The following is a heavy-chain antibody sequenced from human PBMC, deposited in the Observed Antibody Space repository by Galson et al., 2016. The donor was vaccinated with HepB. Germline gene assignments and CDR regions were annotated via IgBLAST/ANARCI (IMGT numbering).Heavy chain of an antibody. CDR1: GYTFTDYY. CDR3: ASDPGLARGWTNFDS. Sequence: SVKVSCKASGYTFTDYYIHWVRQAPGQGLEWMGWFNPKSAASNYADKFRDPLTMTRDTSIGTANMELSGLTADDTAGYYRASDPGLARGWTNFDSWGQGTLVIVSS. J-gene: IGHJ4*02. CDR2: FNPKSAAS. D-gene: IGHD6-19*01. V-gene: IGHV1-2*02.